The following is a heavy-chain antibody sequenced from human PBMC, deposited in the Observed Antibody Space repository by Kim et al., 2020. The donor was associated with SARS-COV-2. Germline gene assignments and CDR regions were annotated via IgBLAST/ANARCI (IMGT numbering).Heavy chain of an antibody. D-gene: IGHD6-13*01. CDR1: GFTFSGSA. CDR3: TRVPFDSSSGWDAFDI. J-gene: IGHJ3*02. Sequence: GGSLRLSCAASGFTFSGSAMHWVRQASGKGLEWVGRIRSKANSYATTYGASVKGRFTISRDDSKNTADLQMNSLKSEGTAVYYCTRVPFDSSSGWDAFDIWGQGTMVTVSS. V-gene: IGHV3-73*01. CDR2: IRSKANSYAT.